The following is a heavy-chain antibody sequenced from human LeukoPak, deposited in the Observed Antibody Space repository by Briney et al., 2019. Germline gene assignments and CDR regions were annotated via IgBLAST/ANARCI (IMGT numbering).Heavy chain of an antibody. CDR2: IKQDGNEK. Sequence: GGSLRLSCAASGFTFSSYWMSWVRQAPGKGLEWVANIKQDGNEKYYVDSVKGRFTISRDNAKNSLYLQMNSLRAEDTAVYYCAVVDSSSWYEVYWGQGTLVTVSS. V-gene: IGHV3-7*01. J-gene: IGHJ4*02. CDR3: AVVDSSSWYEVY. D-gene: IGHD6-13*01. CDR1: GFTFSSYW.